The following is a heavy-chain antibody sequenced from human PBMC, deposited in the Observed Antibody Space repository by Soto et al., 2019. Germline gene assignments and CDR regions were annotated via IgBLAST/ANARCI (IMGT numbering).Heavy chain of an antibody. CDR1: GYTFTNYG. CDR3: ARPPPFSSGWYYCDY. V-gene: IGHV1-18*01. Sequence: ASVKVSCKASGYTFTNYGISWVRQAPGQGLEWMGWISAYNGNTNYAQKFQDRVTMTTDTSTSTAYMELRSLRSDDTAVYFCARPPPFSSGWYYCDYWGQGTLVTVSS. CDR2: ISAYNGNT. D-gene: IGHD6-19*01. J-gene: IGHJ4*02.